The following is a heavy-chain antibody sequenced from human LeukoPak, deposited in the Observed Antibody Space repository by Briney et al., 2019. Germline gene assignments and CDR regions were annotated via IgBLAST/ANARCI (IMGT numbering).Heavy chain of an antibody. D-gene: IGHD3-10*02. CDR1: GYTFTSYY. CDR3: ARDRAEGMFGELLYTFDY. Sequence: ASVKVSCKASGYTFTSYYMHWVRQAPGQGLEWMGIINPSGGSTSYAQKFQGRVTMTRDTSTSTVYMELSSLRPEDTAVYYCARDRAEGMFGELLYTFDYWGQGTLVTVSS. V-gene: IGHV1-46*01. CDR2: INPSGGST. J-gene: IGHJ4*02.